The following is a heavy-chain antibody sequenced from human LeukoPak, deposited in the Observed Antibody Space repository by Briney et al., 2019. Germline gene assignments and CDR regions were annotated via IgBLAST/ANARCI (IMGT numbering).Heavy chain of an antibody. CDR2: IYWDDDK. J-gene: IGHJ4*02. V-gene: IGHV2-5*02. D-gene: IGHD3-10*01. Sequence: SGPTLVNPTQTLTLTCTFSGFSLSTSGVGVGWIRQPPGKALEWLALIYWDDDKRYSPSLKSRLTITKDTSKNQVVLTMTNMDPVDTATYYCAHSVFPYMVRGRVGFDYWGQGTLVTVSS. CDR1: GFSLSTSGVG. CDR3: AHSVFPYMVRGRVGFDY.